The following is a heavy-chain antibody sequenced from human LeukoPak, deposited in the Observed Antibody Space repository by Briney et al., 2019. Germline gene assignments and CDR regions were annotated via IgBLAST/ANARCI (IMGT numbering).Heavy chain of an antibody. Sequence: GGSLRLSCAASGFTFSSSWMYWVRQAPGKGLVWVSRINNDGTTTTDADSVKGRFTISRDNAKNTLYLQMSSLKTEDTAVYYCAKHIYGVVSIQQWGQGTLVTVSS. CDR3: AKHIYGVVSIQQ. CDR2: INNDGTTT. J-gene: IGHJ1*01. D-gene: IGHD3-3*01. V-gene: IGHV3-74*01. CDR1: GFTFSSSW.